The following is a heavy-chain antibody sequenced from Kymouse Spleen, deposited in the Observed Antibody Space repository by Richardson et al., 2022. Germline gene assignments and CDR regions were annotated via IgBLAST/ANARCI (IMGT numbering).Heavy chain of an antibody. Sequence: QVQLVESGGGVVQPGRSLRLSCAASGFTFSSYGMHWVRQAPGKGLEWVAVISYDGSNKYYADSVKGRFTISRDNSKNTLYLQMNSLRAEDTAVYYCAKDLGYSSSWSYYYYGMDVWGQGTTVTVSS. D-gene: IGHD6-13*01. CDR3: AKDLGYSSSWSYYYYGMDV. CDR1: GFTFSSYG. CDR2: ISYDGSNK. J-gene: IGHJ6*02. V-gene: IGHV3-30*18.